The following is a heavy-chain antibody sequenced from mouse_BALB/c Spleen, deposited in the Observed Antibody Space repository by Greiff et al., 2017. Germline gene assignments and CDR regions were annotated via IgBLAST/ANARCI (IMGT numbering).Heavy chain of an antibody. CDR3: ARTMGLRRYAMDY. Sequence: VQLQQSGAELMKPGASVKISCKATGYTFSSYWIEWVKQRPGHGLEWIGEILPGSGSTNYNEKFKGKATFTADTSSNTAYMQLSSLTSEDSAVYYCARTMGLRRYAMDYWGQGTSVTVSS. D-gene: IGHD2-4*01. V-gene: IGHV1-9*01. CDR1: GYTFSSYW. CDR2: ILPGSGST. J-gene: IGHJ4*01.